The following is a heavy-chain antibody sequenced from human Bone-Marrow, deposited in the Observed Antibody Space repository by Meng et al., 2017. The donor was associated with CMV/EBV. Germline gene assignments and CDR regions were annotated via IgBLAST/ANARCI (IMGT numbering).Heavy chain of an antibody. Sequence: ASVKVSCKASGYTFTGYYMHWVRQAPGQGLEWMGWINPNSGGTNYAQKFQGRVTMTRDTSISTVYMELSSLRSEDTAVYYCARGGYYDSSGYYDVGYWGQGTLVTVSS. D-gene: IGHD3-22*01. J-gene: IGHJ4*02. V-gene: IGHV1-2*02. CDR2: INPNSGGT. CDR1: GYTFTGYY. CDR3: ARGGYYDSSGYYDVGY.